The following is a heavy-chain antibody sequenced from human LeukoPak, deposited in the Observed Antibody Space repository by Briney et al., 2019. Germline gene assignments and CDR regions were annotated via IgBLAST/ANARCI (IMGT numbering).Heavy chain of an antibody. CDR3: AKGRPRNYYFDY. CDR1: GFTFSSYA. Sequence: GGSLRLSCAASGFTFSSYAMNWVRQAPGKGLEWVSGISGSGGNTYYADSVKGRFTISRDNSKNTLYLQMNSLRADDTAEYFCAKGRPRNYYFDYWGQRTLVTVSP. CDR2: ISGSGGNT. V-gene: IGHV3-23*01. J-gene: IGHJ4*02.